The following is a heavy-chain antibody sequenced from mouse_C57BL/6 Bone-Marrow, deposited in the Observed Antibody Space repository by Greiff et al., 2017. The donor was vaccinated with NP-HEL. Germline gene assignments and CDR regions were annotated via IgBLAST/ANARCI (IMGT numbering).Heavy chain of an antibody. Sequence: QVHVKQSGAELARPGASVKLSCKASGYTFTSYGISWVKQRTGQGLEWIGEIYPRSGNTYYNEKFKGKATLTADKSSSTAYMELRSLTSEDSAVYCCARNDGYYVLAMDYWGQGTSVTVSS. CDR3: ARNDGYYVLAMDY. CDR1: GYTFTSYG. CDR2: IYPRSGNT. V-gene: IGHV1-81*01. J-gene: IGHJ4*01. D-gene: IGHD2-3*01.